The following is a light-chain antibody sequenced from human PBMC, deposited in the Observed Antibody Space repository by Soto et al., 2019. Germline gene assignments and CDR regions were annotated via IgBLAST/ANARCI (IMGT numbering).Light chain of an antibody. CDR1: QSVSRS. CDR2: DAS. V-gene: IGKV3-11*01. Sequence: EIVLTQSPASLSLSPGERAILSCRASQSVSRSLAWYQQKPGQAPRLLIYDASNRATGIPAKFSGSGSGTDFTLTIGSLEPEDFAVYYCQQRYNWPWTFGQGTKVEVK. J-gene: IGKJ1*01. CDR3: QQRYNWPWT.